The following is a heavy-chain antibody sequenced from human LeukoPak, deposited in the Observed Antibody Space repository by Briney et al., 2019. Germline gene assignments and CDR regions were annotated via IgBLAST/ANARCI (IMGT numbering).Heavy chain of an antibody. V-gene: IGHV4-34*01. CDR3: VRVGFWSGYYTRWFDP. CDR1: GGSFSGYY. Sequence: SETLSLTCAVYGGSFSGYYWSWIRQPPGKGLEWIGEINHSGSTNYNPSLKSRVTISVDTSKNQFSLKLSSVTAADTAVYYCVRVGFWSGYYTRWFDPWGQGTLVTVSS. J-gene: IGHJ5*02. CDR2: INHSGST. D-gene: IGHD3-3*01.